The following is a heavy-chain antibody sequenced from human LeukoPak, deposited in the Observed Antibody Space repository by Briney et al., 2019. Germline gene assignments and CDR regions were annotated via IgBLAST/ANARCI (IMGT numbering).Heavy chain of an antibody. D-gene: IGHD3-16*02. CDR2: ISTYNGNT. Sequence: ASVKVSCKASGYTFTSYDINWVRQAPGQGLEWMGWISTYNGNTNYAQKLQGRVTMTTDTSTSTAYMELRSLRSDDTAMYYCARGRMITLGGVIGDLDYWGQGTLVTVSS. V-gene: IGHV1-18*01. CDR3: ARGRMITLGGVIGDLDY. J-gene: IGHJ4*02. CDR1: GYTFTSYD.